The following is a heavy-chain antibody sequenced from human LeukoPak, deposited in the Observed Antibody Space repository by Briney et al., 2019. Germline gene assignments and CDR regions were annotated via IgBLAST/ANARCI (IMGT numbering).Heavy chain of an antibody. Sequence: SGPTLGLPTQTLTLTCTISWFSLSATGVGVGWIRQPPGKALEWLALIHWNDDKWYSPSLKSRLTITKDTSKNQVVLRMTDMDPVDTGTQYCDPAGPVSGYSWGQGTLVTVST. CDR2: IHWNDDK. CDR3: DPAGPVSGYS. V-gene: IGHV2-5*04. D-gene: IGHD6-19*01. J-gene: IGHJ4*02. CDR1: WFSLSATGVG.